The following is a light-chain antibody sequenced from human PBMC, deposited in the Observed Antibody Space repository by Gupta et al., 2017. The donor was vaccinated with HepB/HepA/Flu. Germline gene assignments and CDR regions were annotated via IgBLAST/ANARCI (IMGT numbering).Light chain of an antibody. CDR1: QSINSN. J-gene: IGKJ4*01. CDR2: DAS. CDR3: QQYNNWPLT. Sequence: EIVMTQSTXTLSVSPGERATLSCRASQSINSNLAWYQQKPGQAPRLLIYDASTRATGIPARFSGSGSGTEFTLTISSLQSEDFAVYSCQQYNNWPLTFGGGTKVEIK. V-gene: IGKV3-15*01.